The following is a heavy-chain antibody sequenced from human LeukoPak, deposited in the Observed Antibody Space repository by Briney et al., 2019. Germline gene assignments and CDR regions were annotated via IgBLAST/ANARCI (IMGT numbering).Heavy chain of an antibody. CDR2: VYYSGST. D-gene: IGHD3-10*01. V-gene: IGHV4-31*03. CDR1: GGSISSGGYY. Sequence: SETLSLTCTVSGGSISSGGYYWSWIRQHPGKGLEWIGYVYYSGSTYYNPSLKSRLTISVDTSKNQFSLKLSSVTAADTAVYYCARSSGSYYNVAFDIWGQGTMVTVSS. CDR3: ARSSGSYYNVAFDI. J-gene: IGHJ3*02.